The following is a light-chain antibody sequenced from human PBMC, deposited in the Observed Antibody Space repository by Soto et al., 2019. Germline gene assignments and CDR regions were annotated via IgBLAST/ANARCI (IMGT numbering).Light chain of an antibody. V-gene: IGKV1-39*01. J-gene: IGKJ1*01. CDR3: QQSYSIPPT. Sequence: DIQMTQSPSSLSASVGDRVTITFRASQSISYYLNWYQQKPGKAPNLLIHAASTLQSGVPSRFSGSGSGTDFTLTISSLQAEDFATYYCQQSYSIPPTFGQGTKVDIK. CDR1: QSISYY. CDR2: AAS.